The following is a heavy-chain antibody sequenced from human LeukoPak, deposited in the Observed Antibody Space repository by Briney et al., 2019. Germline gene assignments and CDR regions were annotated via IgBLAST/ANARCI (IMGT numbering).Heavy chain of an antibody. CDR2: ISSSSSHI. CDR3: AKDSTASSIAASEEFCDY. CDR1: GFTFSSYS. D-gene: IGHD6-6*01. Sequence: GGSLRLSCAASGFTFSSYSMNWVRQAPGKGLEWVSSISSSSSHIYYADSVKGRFTISRDNAKNSLYLQMNSLRAEDTAVYYCAKDSTASSIAASEEFCDYWGQGTLVTVSS. J-gene: IGHJ4*02. V-gene: IGHV3-21*01.